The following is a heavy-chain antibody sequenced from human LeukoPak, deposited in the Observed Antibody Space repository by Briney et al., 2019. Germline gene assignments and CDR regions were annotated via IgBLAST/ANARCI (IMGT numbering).Heavy chain of an antibody. CDR2: ISAYNGNT. Sequence: RASVKVSCKASGYTFTSYGISWVRQAPGQGPEWMGWISAYNGNTNYAQKLQGRVTMTTDSSTSTAYMELRSLRSDDTAVYYCARDRTGHYYGSTFDYWGQGTLVTVSS. D-gene: IGHD3-10*01. V-gene: IGHV1-18*01. J-gene: IGHJ4*02. CDR1: GYTFTSYG. CDR3: ARDRTGHYYGSTFDY.